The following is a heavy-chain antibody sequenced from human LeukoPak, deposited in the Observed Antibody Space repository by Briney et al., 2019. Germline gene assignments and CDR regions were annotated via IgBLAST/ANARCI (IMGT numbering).Heavy chain of an antibody. CDR3: AGIRIAAAGTEGYFDY. CDR1: GGSFSGYY. J-gene: IGHJ4*02. D-gene: IGHD6-13*01. V-gene: IGHV4-34*01. Sequence: PSETLSLTCAVYGGSFSGYYWSWIRQSPGKGLEWIGEINHSGSTNYNPSLKSRVTISVDTSKNQFSLKLSSVTAADTAVYYCAGIRIAAAGTEGYFDYWGQGTLVTVSS. CDR2: INHSGST.